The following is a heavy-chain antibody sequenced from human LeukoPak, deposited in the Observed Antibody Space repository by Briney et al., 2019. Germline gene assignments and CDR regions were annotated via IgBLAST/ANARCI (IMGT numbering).Heavy chain of an antibody. CDR2: IYHSGST. CDR3: ARVKYSSSAAAFDI. V-gene: IGHV4-4*02. D-gene: IGHD6-6*01. CDR1: GGSISSSNW. Sequence: SETLSLTCAVSGGSISSSNWWSWVRQPPGKGLEWIGEIYHSGSTNYNPSLKSRVTISVDTSKNQFSLKLSSVTAADTAVYYCARVKYSSSAAAFDIWGQGTMVTVSS. J-gene: IGHJ3*02.